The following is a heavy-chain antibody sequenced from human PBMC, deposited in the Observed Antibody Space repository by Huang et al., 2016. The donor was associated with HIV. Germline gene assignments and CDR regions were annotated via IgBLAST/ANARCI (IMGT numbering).Heavy chain of an antibody. J-gene: IGHJ4*02. D-gene: IGHD3-22*01. CDR1: GYTFSTYR. Sequence: EVQLVESGGGLAQPGGSLRLSCVASGYTFSTYRMNWVRQAPGKGLEWVSYISKSSGATSYAESVKGRFTVSRDNVKNSLYLQMNRLRVEDTAMYYCVRDSSSGLQLRYWGQGALVSVS. V-gene: IGHV3-48*01. CDR3: VRDSSSGLQLRY. CDR2: ISKSSGAT.